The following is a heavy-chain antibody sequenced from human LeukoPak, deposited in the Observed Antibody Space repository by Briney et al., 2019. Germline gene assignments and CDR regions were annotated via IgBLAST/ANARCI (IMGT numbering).Heavy chain of an antibody. Sequence: SETLSLTCTVSGGSISSGGYYWSWIRQPPGKGLEWIGEINHSGSTNYNPSLKSRVTISVDTSKNQFSLKLSSVTAADTAVYYCARGGRGYSSSWYRHWGQGTLVTVSS. J-gene: IGHJ1*01. CDR2: INHSGST. V-gene: IGHV4-39*07. CDR1: GGSISSGGYY. D-gene: IGHD6-13*01. CDR3: ARGGRGYSSSWYRH.